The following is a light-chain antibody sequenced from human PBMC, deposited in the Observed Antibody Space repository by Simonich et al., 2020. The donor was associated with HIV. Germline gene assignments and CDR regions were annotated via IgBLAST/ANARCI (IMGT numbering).Light chain of an antibody. V-gene: IGLV2-14*02. Sequence: QSALTQPASVSGSPGQSITISCTGTSSDVGSYNLVSWYQQPPGKAPKLMIYEGSKRPSGVSNRFSGSKSGNTASLTISGLQAEDEADYYCSSYTSSSWVFGGGTKLTVL. CDR3: SSYTSSSWV. CDR2: EGS. J-gene: IGLJ3*02. CDR1: SSDVGSYNL.